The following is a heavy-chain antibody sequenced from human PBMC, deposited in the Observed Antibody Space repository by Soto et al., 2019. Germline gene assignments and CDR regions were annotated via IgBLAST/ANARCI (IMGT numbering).Heavy chain of an antibody. Sequence: QLVESGGCVVPPGASLRLSCAASGFTFSTFGRQWVRQTPGKGLEWVAGISYDGNNKVYADSVKGRFTISRDNFKNTVDLVMNNLKVDDTAVYYCAKDLQAYGDYDYYCYGLDVWGQGATVSVSS. CDR3: AKDLQAYGDYDYYCYGLDV. CDR2: ISYDGNNK. D-gene: IGHD4-17*01. J-gene: IGHJ6*02. CDR1: GFTFSTFG. V-gene: IGHV3-30*18.